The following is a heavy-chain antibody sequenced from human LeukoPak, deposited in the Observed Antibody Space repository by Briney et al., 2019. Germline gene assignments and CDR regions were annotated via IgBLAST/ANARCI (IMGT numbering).Heavy chain of an antibody. V-gene: IGHV1-8*01. CDR1: GYTFTTYD. D-gene: IGHD4-23*01. CDR3: ARGPNKSDGGNSGSAWFDP. Sequence: GASVKVSCKASGYTFTTYDINWVRQATGQGLEWMGWMNPNGGNTGYAQKFQGRVTMTRNTFISTAYMELSSLRSEDTAVYYCARGPNKSDGGNSGSAWFDPWGQGTLVTVSS. CDR2: MNPNGGNT. J-gene: IGHJ5*02.